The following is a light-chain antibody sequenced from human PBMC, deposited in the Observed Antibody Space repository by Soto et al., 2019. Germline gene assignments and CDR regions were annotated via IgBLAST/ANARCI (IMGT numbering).Light chain of an antibody. V-gene: IGLV2-14*01. Sequence: QSVLTQPASVSVSPGQSITISCTGTSSDVGAYNSVSWYQQYPGKAPKLMIYEVSNRPSGVSNRFSGSKSGNTASLTISGLQAEAEADYYCSSYISGSTRGVFGSGTKVTV. CDR2: EVS. J-gene: IGLJ1*01. CDR3: SSYISGSTRGV. CDR1: SSDVGAYNS.